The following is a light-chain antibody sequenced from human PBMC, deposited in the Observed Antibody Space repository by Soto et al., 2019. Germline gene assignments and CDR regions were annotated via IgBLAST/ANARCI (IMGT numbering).Light chain of an antibody. Sequence: IQLTQSPSSLSASVGDRVTITCRASQGISSYLAWYQQKPGKVPKVLIYAASTLQPGVPSRFSGSGSGTDFSLTIDSLQPDDIATYYCQNYASVPITFGQGTRLEIK. V-gene: IGKV1-27*01. J-gene: IGKJ5*01. CDR3: QNYASVPIT. CDR2: AAS. CDR1: QGISSY.